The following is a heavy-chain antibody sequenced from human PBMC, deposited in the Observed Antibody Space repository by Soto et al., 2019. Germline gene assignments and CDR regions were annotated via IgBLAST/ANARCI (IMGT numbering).Heavy chain of an antibody. Sequence: SVKVSCKASGGTFSSYAISWVRQAPGQGLEWMGGIIPIFGTANYAQKFQGRVTITADESTSTAYMELSSLRSEDTAVYYCARDGVPFFGFDYWGQGTLVTVSS. CDR3: ARDGVPFFGFDY. D-gene: IGHD3-3*02. V-gene: IGHV1-69*13. J-gene: IGHJ4*02. CDR1: GGTFSSYA. CDR2: IIPIFGTA.